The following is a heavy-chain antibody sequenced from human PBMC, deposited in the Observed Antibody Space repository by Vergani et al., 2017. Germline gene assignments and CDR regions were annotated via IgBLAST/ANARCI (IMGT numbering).Heavy chain of an antibody. D-gene: IGHD2-15*01. CDR1: GASISSYY. Sequence: QVQLQESGPGLVKPSETLSLTCTVSGASISSYYWSWIRQPPGPGLEWIGYIYYCGSTNYNPSLKSRVTISVDTSKNQFSLKLSSVTAAATAVYYCARVLGRYCSGGRWCSEDDAYALGSQGLIVIVSA. CDR2: IYYCGST. V-gene: IGHV4-59*01. CDR3: ARVLGRYCSGGRWCSEDDAYAL. J-gene: IGHJ3*01.